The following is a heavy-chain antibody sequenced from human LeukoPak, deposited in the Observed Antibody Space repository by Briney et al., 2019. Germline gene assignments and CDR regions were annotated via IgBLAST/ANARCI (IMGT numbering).Heavy chain of an antibody. CDR1: GFTFSSYS. V-gene: IGHV3-21*01. CDR3: AREGMVATFDY. D-gene: IGHD5-12*01. CDR2: ISSSSSYI. Sequence: GSLRLSCAASGFTFSSYSMNWVRQAPGKGLEWVSSISSSSSYIYYADSVKGRFTISRDKAKNSLYLQMNSLRAEDTAIYYCAREGMVATFDYWGQGTLVTVSA. J-gene: IGHJ4*02.